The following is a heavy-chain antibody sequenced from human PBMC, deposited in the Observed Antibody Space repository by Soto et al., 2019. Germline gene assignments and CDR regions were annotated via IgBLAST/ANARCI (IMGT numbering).Heavy chain of an antibody. CDR2: ISYTGNT. D-gene: IGHD1-26*01. J-gene: IGHJ4*02. Sequence: QVQLRESGPELLKPSETLSLTCTVSGDSVSRDNYFWTWIRQPPGKGLEWIAYISYTGNTNYNPSLMSRATISGQPSTNPFSLKRTSATPAETAVYFCARIVVGVTAAYWGQGTLVTVS. V-gene: IGHV4-61*01. CDR1: GDSVSRDNYF. CDR3: ARIVVGVTAAY.